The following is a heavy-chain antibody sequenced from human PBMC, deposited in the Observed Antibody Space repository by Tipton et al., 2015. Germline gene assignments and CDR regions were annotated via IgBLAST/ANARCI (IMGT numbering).Heavy chain of an antibody. Sequence: TLSLTCTVSGGSIVSDTYYWSWIRQPAGKGLEWIGRIYTNGITNYGITNHNPSLKSRVAISVDTSTNQFSLKLSSATASDTAVYYCARDWARGCNGAICYGNWFDPWGQGTLVTVSS. CDR1: GGSIVSDTYY. V-gene: IGHV4-61*02. CDR2: IYTNGIT. J-gene: IGHJ5*02. CDR3: ARDWARGCNGAICYGNWFDP. D-gene: IGHD2-15*01.